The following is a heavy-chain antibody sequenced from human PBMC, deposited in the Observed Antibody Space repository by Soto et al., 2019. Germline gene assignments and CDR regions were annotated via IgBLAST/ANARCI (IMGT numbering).Heavy chain of an antibody. J-gene: IGHJ5*02. V-gene: IGHV4-39*01. CDR1: GGSISSSSYY. CDR3: ASHSYYYGSTYGCWLDP. D-gene: IGHD3-10*01. CDR2: IYYSGST. Sequence: SETLSLTCTVSGGSISSSSYYRGWIRQPPGKGLEWIGSIYYSGSTYYNPSLKSRVTISVDTSKNQFSLKLRSLTAADTAVYYCASHSYYYGSTYGCWLDPWGQGTLVTVSS.